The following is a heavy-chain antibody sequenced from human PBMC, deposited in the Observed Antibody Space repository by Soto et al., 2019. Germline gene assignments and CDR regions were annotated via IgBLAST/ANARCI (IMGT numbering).Heavy chain of an antibody. J-gene: IGHJ5*02. CDR3: DRANTMMTLDTSHP. CDR1: GFKFRNYA. CDR2: IWFDGSKK. D-gene: IGHD3-22*01. Sequence: PVGSLRLSCAASGFKFRNYAIHWVRQAPGKGLEWLAVIWFDGSKKYYADSVKGRFTISRDNSKNTVYLDMNSLPADDSGVFYCDRANTMMTLDTSHPWGPGTMVAVSS. V-gene: IGHV3-33*01.